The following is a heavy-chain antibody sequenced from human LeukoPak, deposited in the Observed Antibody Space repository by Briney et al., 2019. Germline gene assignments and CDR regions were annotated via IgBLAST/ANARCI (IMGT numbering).Heavy chain of an antibody. V-gene: IGHV3-33*01. CDR1: GLTFSSYG. CDR2: IWYDGSNK. D-gene: IGHD3-22*01. Sequence: GGSLRLSCAASGLTFSSYGMHWVRQAPGKGLEWVAAIWYDGSNKYYADSVKGRFTISRDKSKNTLYLQMNSLRAEDTAVYYCARSYDSSGYNAFDIWGQGTMVTVSS. J-gene: IGHJ3*02. CDR3: ARSYDSSGYNAFDI.